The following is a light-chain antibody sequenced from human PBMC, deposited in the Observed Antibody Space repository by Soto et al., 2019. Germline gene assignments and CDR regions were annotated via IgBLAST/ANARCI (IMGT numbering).Light chain of an antibody. J-gene: IGKJ1*01. CDR3: QQYNRYS. CDR2: HAS. CDR1: QSISIW. V-gene: IGKV1-5*01. Sequence: DIQMTQSPSTLTASVGDRVTITCRASQSISIWLAWYQQKPGTAPKVLIYHASNLQSGVPSKFSGSGSGTEFTLFIISLQADDFATYYCQQYNRYSFGQGTKV.